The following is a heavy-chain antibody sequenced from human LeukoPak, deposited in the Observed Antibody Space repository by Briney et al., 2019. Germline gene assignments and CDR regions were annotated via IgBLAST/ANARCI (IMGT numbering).Heavy chain of an antibody. CDR3: AKDPHHYGGNPYFDY. CDR2: TRNKANSYTT. D-gene: IGHD4-23*01. Sequence: GGSLRLSCSASGFTFSDYYMDWVRQSPGKGLEWVGRTRNKANSYTTEYAATVKGRFTISRDDSKNLLYLQMNSLKAEDTAVYYCAKDPHHYGGNPYFDYWGQGTLVTVSS. CDR1: GFTFSDYY. J-gene: IGHJ4*02. V-gene: IGHV3-72*01.